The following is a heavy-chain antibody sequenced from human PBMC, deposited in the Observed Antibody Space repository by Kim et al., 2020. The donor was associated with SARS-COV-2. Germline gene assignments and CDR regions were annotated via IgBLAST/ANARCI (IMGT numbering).Heavy chain of an antibody. CDR1: GFTFSSYA. CDR3: ARDKGLRAFWYFDL. V-gene: IGHV3-30-3*01. CDR2: ISYDGSNK. Sequence: GGSLRLSCAASGFTFSSYAMHWVRQAPGKGLEWVAVISYDGSNKYYADSVKGRFTISRDNSKNTLYLQMNSLRAEDTAVYYCARDKGLRAFWYFDLWGRGTLVTVSS. J-gene: IGHJ2*01. D-gene: IGHD4-17*01.